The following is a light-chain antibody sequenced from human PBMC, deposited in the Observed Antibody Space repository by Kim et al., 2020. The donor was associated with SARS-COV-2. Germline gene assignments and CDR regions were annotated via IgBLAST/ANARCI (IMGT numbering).Light chain of an antibody. Sequence: SASVGDRVTITGRASQDIANHLNWYQQKPGKAPKLLIYDVSHLETGVPSRFSGSGSGTDFTFTINSLRPGDIATYYCQQYDNLPYTFGQGTKLEIK. CDR1: QDIANH. CDR3: QQYDNLPYT. CDR2: DVS. V-gene: IGKV1-33*01. J-gene: IGKJ2*01.